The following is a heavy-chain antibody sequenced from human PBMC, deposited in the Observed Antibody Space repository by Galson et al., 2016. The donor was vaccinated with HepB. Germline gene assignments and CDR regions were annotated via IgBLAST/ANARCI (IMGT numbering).Heavy chain of an antibody. V-gene: IGHV3-53*01. D-gene: IGHD5-12*01. CDR2: IYSGGST. J-gene: IGHJ4*02. Sequence: SLRLSCAASGFTVSSNYMSWVRQAPGKGLEWVSVIYSGGSTYYADSVKGRFTISRDNAKNSLYLQMNSLRVEDTAVYYCARLRGGYDFDYWGQGTLVTVSS. CDR3: ARLRGGYDFDY. CDR1: GFTVSSNY.